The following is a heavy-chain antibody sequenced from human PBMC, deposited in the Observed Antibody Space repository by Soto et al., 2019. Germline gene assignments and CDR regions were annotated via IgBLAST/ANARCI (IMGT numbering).Heavy chain of an antibody. CDR1: GYTFTSYD. CDR3: ARANDFWSGYYNY. D-gene: IGHD3-3*01. CDR2: MNPNSGNT. V-gene: IGHV1-8*01. J-gene: IGHJ4*02. Sequence: QVQLVQSGAEVKKPGASVKVSCKASGYTFTSYDINWVRQATGHGLEWMGWMNPNSGNTGYAEKFQGRVTMTRNTYISTADRELSSLRSEDTAVYYCARANDFWSGYYNYWGQGTLVTVSS.